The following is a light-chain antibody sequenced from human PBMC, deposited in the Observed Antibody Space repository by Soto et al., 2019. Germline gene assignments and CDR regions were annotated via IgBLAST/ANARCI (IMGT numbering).Light chain of an antibody. V-gene: IGKV3-20*01. J-gene: IGKJ5*01. CDR2: GVS. Sequence: EIVLTQSPGTLSLSPGQRATLSCRASQRLSASDIAWYQQKPGQAPKFLIYGVSSRATGIPDRFSGSGSGTDLTLTTSRLEPEDFAVYHCQQYGSSPLITLGQGTRLEIK. CDR3: QQYGSSPLIT. CDR1: QRLSASD.